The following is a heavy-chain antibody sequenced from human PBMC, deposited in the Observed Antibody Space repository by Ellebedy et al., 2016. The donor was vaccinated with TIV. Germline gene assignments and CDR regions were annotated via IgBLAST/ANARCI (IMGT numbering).Heavy chain of an antibody. D-gene: IGHD4-17*01. CDR3: ARHYGDYGKDH. J-gene: IGHJ4*02. CDR1: GFTFSSYG. Sequence: GGSLRLXXAASGFTFSSYGMHWVRQAPGKRLEWVAVIWYDGSNKYYADSVKGRFTISRDNSKNTLYLQMNSLRAEDTAVYYCARHYGDYGKDHWGQGTLVTVSS. V-gene: IGHV3-33*01. CDR2: IWYDGSNK.